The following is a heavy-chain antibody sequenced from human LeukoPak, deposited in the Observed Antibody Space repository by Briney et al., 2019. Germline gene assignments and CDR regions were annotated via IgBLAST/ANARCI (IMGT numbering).Heavy chain of an antibody. CDR3: ARSYRRGAITMIRGVANRGAFDI. Sequence: TGGSLRLSCAASRLTVSSYYMNWVRQAPGKGLEWVSIIYSGGSTDYADSVKGRSTISRDISKNTLYLQMNSLRAEDTAVYYCARSYRRGAITMIRGVANRGAFDIWGQGTMVTVSS. CDR1: RLTVSSYY. J-gene: IGHJ3*02. D-gene: IGHD3-10*01. CDR2: IYSGGST. V-gene: IGHV3-66*01.